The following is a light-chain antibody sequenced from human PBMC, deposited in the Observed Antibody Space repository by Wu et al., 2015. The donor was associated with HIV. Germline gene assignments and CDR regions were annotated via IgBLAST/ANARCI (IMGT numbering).Light chain of an antibody. J-gene: IGKJ4*01. CDR1: QSVNTN. CDR2: NAS. Sequence: EVVLTQSPATLSVSLGDRVTLSCRASQSVNTNVAWFQQTPGQAPRLLISNASNRATGIPARFSGSGSGTEFTLTISSLQSEDIAVYYCQQYNYWPPPTFGGGTKVEIK. CDR3: QQYNYWPPPT. V-gene: IGKV3-15*01.